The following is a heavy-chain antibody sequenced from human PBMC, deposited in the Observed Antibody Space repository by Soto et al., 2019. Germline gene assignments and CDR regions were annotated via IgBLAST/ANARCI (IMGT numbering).Heavy chain of an antibody. CDR1: GGSISSYY. CDR3: ARSASLLWFGETPRGYYMDV. J-gene: IGHJ6*03. CDR2: IFYSGSP. Sequence: SETLSLTCTVSGGSISSYYWSWIRQPPGKGLEWIGYIFYSGSPNYNPSLKSRVTISVHTSKNQFSLKLSSVTAADTAVYYCARSASLLWFGETPRGYYMDVWGKGTTVTVSS. V-gene: IGHV4-59*01. D-gene: IGHD3-10*01.